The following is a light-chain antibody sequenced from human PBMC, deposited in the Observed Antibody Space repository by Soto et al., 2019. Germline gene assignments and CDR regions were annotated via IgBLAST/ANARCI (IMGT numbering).Light chain of an antibody. CDR2: DTS. CDR3: QQYNNWPPIT. CDR1: QSVSIK. V-gene: IGKV3-15*01. J-gene: IGKJ5*01. Sequence: DIVMTQSRATLSVSPGERATLSCMASQSVSIKLAWYQQKPGQAPRLLIYDTSTRATGIPARFSGSGSGTEFTLTISSLQSEDFAVYYCQQYNNWPPITFGQGPRLEIK.